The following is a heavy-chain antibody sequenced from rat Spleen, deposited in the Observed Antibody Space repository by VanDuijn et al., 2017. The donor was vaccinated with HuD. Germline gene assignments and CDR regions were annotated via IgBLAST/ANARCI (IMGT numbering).Heavy chain of an antibody. V-gene: IGHV5S23*01. CDR1: GFTFSNYY. CDR2: ITNSGGST. Sequence: EVQLVESGGGLVQPGRSLKLSCAASGFTFSNYYMAWVRQAPTKGLEWVASITNSGGSTYYRDSVKGRFTISSDNAKSTLYLQMDSLRSEDTATYYCTRDLGALDYWGQGVMVTVSS. J-gene: IGHJ2*01. D-gene: IGHD5-1*01. CDR3: TRDLGALDY.